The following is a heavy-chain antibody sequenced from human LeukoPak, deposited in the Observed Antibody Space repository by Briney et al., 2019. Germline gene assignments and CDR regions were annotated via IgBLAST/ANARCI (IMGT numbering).Heavy chain of an antibody. CDR2: ISSNGGST. D-gene: IGHD3-10*01. V-gene: IGHV3-64*01. Sequence: GGSPRLSCAASGFTFSSYAMHWVRQAPGKGLEYVSAISSNGGSTYYVNSVKGRFTISRDNSKNTLYLQMGSLRAEDMAVYYCAREGEGLDAFDIWGQGTMVTVSS. CDR3: AREGEGLDAFDI. J-gene: IGHJ3*02. CDR1: GFTFSSYA.